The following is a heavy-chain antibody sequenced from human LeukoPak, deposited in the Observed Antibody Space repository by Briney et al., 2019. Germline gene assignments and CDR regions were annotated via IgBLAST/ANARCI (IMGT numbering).Heavy chain of an antibody. J-gene: IGHJ4*02. D-gene: IGHD3-22*01. CDR3: ARAILVVITEIDY. Sequence: GGSLRLSCAVSGFSFSAFAMHWVRQAPGKGLEWVAVISYDGGTQFYADSVKGRFTISRDNSENTLYLQMNTLRPEDTAVYYCARAILVVITEIDYWGQGTLVTVSS. V-gene: IGHV3-30-3*01. CDR2: ISYDGGTQ. CDR1: GFSFSAFA.